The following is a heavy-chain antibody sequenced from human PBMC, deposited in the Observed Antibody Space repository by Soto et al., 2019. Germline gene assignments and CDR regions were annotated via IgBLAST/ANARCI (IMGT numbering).Heavy chain of an antibody. D-gene: IGHD3-16*02. CDR1: GGTFSSYA. Sequence: QVQLVQSGAEVKKPGSSVKVSCKASGGTFSSYAISWVRQAPGQGLEWMGGIIPIFGTANYAQKFQGRVTITADESTSTAYMELSSLRSEDTAVYYCAKEPYDYVWGSYRYTLPENGMDVWGQGTTVTVSS. CDR2: IIPIFGTA. CDR3: AKEPYDYVWGSYRYTLPENGMDV. J-gene: IGHJ6*02. V-gene: IGHV1-69*01.